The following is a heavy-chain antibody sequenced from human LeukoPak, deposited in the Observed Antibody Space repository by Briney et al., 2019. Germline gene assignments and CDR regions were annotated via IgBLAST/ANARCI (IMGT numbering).Heavy chain of an antibody. Sequence: GGSLRLSCAASGFTFSSYGLNWVRQAPGEGLEWVSYVSPSSTTIYYADSVKGRFTISRDNAKKSLYLQMNSLRAEDTAVYYRAREHTPYGSGCTAAYWGQGTLVTVSS. D-gene: IGHD6-19*01. CDR2: VSPSSTTI. CDR3: AREHTPYGSGCTAAY. J-gene: IGHJ4*02. CDR1: GFTFSSYG. V-gene: IGHV3-48*01.